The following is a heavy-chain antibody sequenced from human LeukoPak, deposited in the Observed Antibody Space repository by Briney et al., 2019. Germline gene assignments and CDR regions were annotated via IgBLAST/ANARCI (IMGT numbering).Heavy chain of an antibody. CDR1: GYTFTNYD. V-gene: IGHV1-8*03. Sequence: ASVKVSCKASGYTFTNYDINWLRQASGQGLEWMGWMNPNSGNTDYAQKFRGRVTFTRDTSTRTAYMELTSLRSEDTAVYYCARSGFGIGVDFDYWGQGTRVTASS. CDR2: MNPNSGNT. J-gene: IGHJ4*02. D-gene: IGHD2-15*01. CDR3: ARSGFGIGVDFDY.